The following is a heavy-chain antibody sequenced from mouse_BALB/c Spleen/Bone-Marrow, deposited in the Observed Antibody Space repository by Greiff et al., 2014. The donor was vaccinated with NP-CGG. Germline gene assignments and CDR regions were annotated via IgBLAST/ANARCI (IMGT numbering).Heavy chain of an antibody. Sequence: VQLQQSGPGLVAPSQILSITCTVSGFSLTSYGVYWARQPPGKGLEWLGVIWAGGSTNYNSGLMSRLSISKDNSKSQVLLKMNSLQTDDTAMYYCARVYGSSYDPYYYAMDYWGQGTSVTASS. J-gene: IGHJ4*01. CDR3: ARVYGSSYDPYYYAMDY. D-gene: IGHD1-1*01. CDR2: IWAGGST. V-gene: IGHV2-9*02. CDR1: GFSLTSYG.